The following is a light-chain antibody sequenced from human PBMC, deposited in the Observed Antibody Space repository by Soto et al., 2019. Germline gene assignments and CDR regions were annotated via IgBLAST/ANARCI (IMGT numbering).Light chain of an antibody. J-gene: IGKJ3*01. CDR2: GAS. V-gene: IGKV3-20*01. CDR3: QQYGSSPTS. CDR1: QSASSNN. Sequence: EIVLTQSPGTLSLSPGERASLSCRASQSASSNNLAWYQQKPGQAPRLLIYGASRRATGIPDRFSGSGSGTDFTLTIDRLEAEDFAVYFCQQYGSSPTSFGPGTKVDI.